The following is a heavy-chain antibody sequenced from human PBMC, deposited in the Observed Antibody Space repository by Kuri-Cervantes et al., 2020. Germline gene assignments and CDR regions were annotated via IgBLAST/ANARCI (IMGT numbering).Heavy chain of an antibody. CDR2: ISYDGSDK. V-gene: IGHV3-30-3*01. CDR3: ARECGGNCPTTHWYFAL. D-gene: IGHD2-21*02. J-gene: IGHJ2*01. Sequence: GGSLRLSCAVSGFTFSSYAMHWVRQAPGKGLEWVAAISYDGSDKYYADSVKGRFTIARDNSKNTLYLQMNSLRAEDTAVYYCARECGGNCPTTHWYFALWGRGTLVTVSS. CDR1: GFTFSSYA.